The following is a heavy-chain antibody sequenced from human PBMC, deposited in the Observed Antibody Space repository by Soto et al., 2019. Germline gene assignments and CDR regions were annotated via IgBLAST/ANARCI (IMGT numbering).Heavy chain of an antibody. CDR1: GGSINSYF. CDR2: IDDSGTT. V-gene: IGHV4-59*01. J-gene: IGHJ4*02. D-gene: IGHD6-19*01. Sequence: PSETLSLTCTVSGGSINSYFWTWLRQPPGRGLECIAYIDDSGTTTYSPSLRSRVTISVDTSTNQFSLNLKSVTAADTAVYYCARGGSSGWYLDYWGLGTLVTVS. CDR3: ARGGSSGWYLDY.